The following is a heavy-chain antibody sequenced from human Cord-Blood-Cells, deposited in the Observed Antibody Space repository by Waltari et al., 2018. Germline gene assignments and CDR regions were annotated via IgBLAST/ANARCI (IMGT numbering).Heavy chain of an antibody. CDR1: GYTFTGYS. D-gene: IGHD3-3*01. Sequence: QVQLVQSGAEVKKPGASVKVSCKASGYTFTGYSMHWVRQAPGQGLEWMGWINPNSGGTNYAQKFQGRVTMTRDTSISTAYMGLSRLRSDDTAVYYCARVRDDFWSGYYANWFDPWGQGTLVTVSS. V-gene: IGHV1-2*02. CDR2: INPNSGGT. CDR3: ARVRDDFWSGYYANWFDP. J-gene: IGHJ5*02.